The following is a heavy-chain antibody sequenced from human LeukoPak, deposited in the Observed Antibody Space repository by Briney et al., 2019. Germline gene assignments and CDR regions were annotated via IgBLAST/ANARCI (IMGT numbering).Heavy chain of an antibody. CDR3: ARDLYGGTSATFDY. V-gene: IGHV1-46*01. Sequence: GASVKVSCKASGYTFTSYYMHWVRQAPGQGLEWMGIINPSGGSTSYAQKFQGRVTMTSDTSISTAYMELSRLRSDNTAVYYCARDLYGGTSATFDYWGQGTLVTVSS. J-gene: IGHJ4*02. CDR1: GYTFTSYY. D-gene: IGHD4-23*01. CDR2: INPSGGST.